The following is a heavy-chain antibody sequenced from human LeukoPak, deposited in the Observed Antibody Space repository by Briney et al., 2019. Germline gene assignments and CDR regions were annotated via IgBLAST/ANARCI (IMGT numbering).Heavy chain of an antibody. Sequence: PGRSLRLSCAASGFTFSSYAMHWVRQAPGKGLEWVAVISYDGSNKYYADSVKGRFTISRDNSKNTLYLQMNSLRAEDTAVYYCARGASTGTTYFDYWGQGTLVTDSS. V-gene: IGHV3-30-3*01. J-gene: IGHJ4*02. CDR3: ARGASTGTTYFDY. CDR2: ISYDGSNK. D-gene: IGHD1-1*01. CDR1: GFTFSSYA.